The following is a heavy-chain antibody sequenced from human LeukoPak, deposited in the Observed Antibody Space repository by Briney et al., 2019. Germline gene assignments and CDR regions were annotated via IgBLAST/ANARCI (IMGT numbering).Heavy chain of an antibody. Sequence: GGSLRLSCAASGFTVSSNYMSWVRQAPGKGLEWVSVIYSGGSTYYADSVKGRFTISRHNSKNTLYLQMNSLRAEDTAVYYCAKSVSTSGYYKGFDYWGQGALVTVSS. CDR3: AKSVSTSGYYKGFDY. V-gene: IGHV3-53*04. J-gene: IGHJ4*02. CDR1: GFTVSSNY. D-gene: IGHD6-25*01. CDR2: IYSGGST.